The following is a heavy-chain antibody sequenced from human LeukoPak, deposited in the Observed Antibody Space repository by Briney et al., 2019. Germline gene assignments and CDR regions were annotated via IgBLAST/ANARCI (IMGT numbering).Heavy chain of an antibody. V-gene: IGHV1-2*02. Sequence: GASVKVSCEASGYTFTGSYMHWVRQAPGQGLEWMGWINPNSGGTNYAQKFQGRVTMTRDTSISTAYMELSRLRSDDTAVYYCARDQDYYGSGSYYNGDYWGQGTLVTVSS. D-gene: IGHD3-10*01. CDR3: ARDQDYYGSGSYYNGDY. CDR1: GYTFTGSY. CDR2: INPNSGGT. J-gene: IGHJ4*02.